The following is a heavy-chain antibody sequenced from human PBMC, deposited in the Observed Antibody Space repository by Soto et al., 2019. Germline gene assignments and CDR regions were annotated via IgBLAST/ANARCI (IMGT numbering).Heavy chain of an antibody. V-gene: IGHV4-34*01. D-gene: IGHD3-22*01. Sequence: SETLSLTCAVYGGSFSGYYWSWIRQPPGKGLEWIGEINHSGSTNYNPSLKSRVTISVDTSKNQFSLKLSSVTAADTAVYYCARVSLKVVVITKGIYYYGMDAWGQGTTVTVSS. CDR1: GGSFSGYY. CDR2: INHSGST. J-gene: IGHJ6*02. CDR3: ARVSLKVVVITKGIYYYGMDA.